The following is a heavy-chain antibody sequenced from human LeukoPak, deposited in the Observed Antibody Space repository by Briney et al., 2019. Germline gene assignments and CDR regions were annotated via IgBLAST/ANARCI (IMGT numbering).Heavy chain of an antibody. J-gene: IGHJ4*02. CDR2: IKEDGSDK. CDR1: GFTFSTYW. Sequence: GGSLRLSCAASGFTFSTYWMTWVRQAPGKGLEWVANIKEDGSDKYYVDSVKGRFTISRDNAKNSLYLQMNNLRAEDTAVYYCARDVGYFRFDYWGQGTLVTVTS. CDR3: ARDVGYFRFDY. D-gene: IGHD5-18*01. V-gene: IGHV3-7*01.